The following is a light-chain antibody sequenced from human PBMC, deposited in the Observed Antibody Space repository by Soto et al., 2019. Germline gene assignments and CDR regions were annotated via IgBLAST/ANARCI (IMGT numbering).Light chain of an antibody. Sequence: IQMTQYPSSLSASVGDIVTITCLARQTINTYLNWYQQTPGTAPKLLIYDASSLQSGVPSRFRGSGSGTDFTLTITSLQPEDFATYYCQQSYTTPLTFGGGTKV. CDR3: QQSYTTPLT. CDR2: DAS. V-gene: IGKV1-39*01. J-gene: IGKJ4*01. CDR1: QTINTY.